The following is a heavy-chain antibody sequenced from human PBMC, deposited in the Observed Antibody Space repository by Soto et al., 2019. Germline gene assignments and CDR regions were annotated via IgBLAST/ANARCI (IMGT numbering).Heavy chain of an antibody. D-gene: IGHD3-10*01. V-gene: IGHV4-59*01. CDR1: GGSISSYY. Sequence: SETLSLTCTVSGGSISSYYWSWIRQPPGKGLEWIGYIYYSGSTNYNPSLKSRVTISVDTSKNQFSLKLSSVTAADTAVYYCASLYYYGSGSYYPYGMDVWGQGTTVTVSS. CDR3: ASLYYYGSGSYYPYGMDV. J-gene: IGHJ6*02. CDR2: IYYSGST.